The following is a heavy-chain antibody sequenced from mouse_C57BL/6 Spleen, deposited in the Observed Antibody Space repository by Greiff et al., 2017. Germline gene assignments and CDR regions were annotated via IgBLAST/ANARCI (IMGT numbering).Heavy chain of an antibody. J-gene: IGHJ4*01. CDR3: AISNLYSNYAAMDY. Sequence: QVQLQQPGAELVKPGASVKVSCKASGYTFTSYWMHWVKQRPGQGLEWIGRIHPSDSDTNYNQKFKGKATLTVDKSYRTAYMQLSSRTSEDSAVYYCAISNLYSNYAAMDYWGQGTSVTVSS. D-gene: IGHD2-5*01. V-gene: IGHV1-74*01. CDR1: GYTFTSYW. CDR2: IHPSDSDT.